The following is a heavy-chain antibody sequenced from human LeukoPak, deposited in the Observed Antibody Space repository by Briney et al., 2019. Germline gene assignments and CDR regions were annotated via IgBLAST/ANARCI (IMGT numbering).Heavy chain of an antibody. CDR3: ARTQGSGYYDEGHNYYYGMDV. CDR1: GYTFANSW. Sequence: GESLKISCKGSGYTFANSWIGWVRQMPGKGLEWMGIIYPGDSDTRYSPSFQGQVTISADKSISTAYLQWSSLKASDTAMYYCARTQGSGYYDEGHNYYYGMDVWGQGTTVTVSS. D-gene: IGHD3-3*01. V-gene: IGHV5-51*01. CDR2: IYPGDSDT. J-gene: IGHJ6*02.